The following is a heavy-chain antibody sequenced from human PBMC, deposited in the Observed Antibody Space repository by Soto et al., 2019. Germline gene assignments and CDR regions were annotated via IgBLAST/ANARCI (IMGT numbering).Heavy chain of an antibody. J-gene: IGHJ4*02. D-gene: IGHD3-10*01. V-gene: IGHV3-30*18. CDR2: ISYDGSNK. Sequence: GGSLRLSCAASGFTFSSYGMHWVRQAPGKGLEWVAVISYDGSNKYYADSVKGRFTISRDNSKNTLYLQMNSLRAEDTAVYYCAKEEVWFGESVHVDYWGQGTLVTVSS. CDR3: AKEEVWFGESVHVDY. CDR1: GFTFSSYG.